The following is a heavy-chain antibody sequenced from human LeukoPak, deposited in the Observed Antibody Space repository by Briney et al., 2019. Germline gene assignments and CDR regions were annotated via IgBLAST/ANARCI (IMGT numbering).Heavy chain of an antibody. J-gene: IGHJ5*02. Sequence: SVKVSCKASGGTFSSYAISWVRQAPGQGLEWMGGIIPIFGTANYAQKFQGRVTITTDESTSTAYMELSSLRSEDTAVYYCARDSGHCSSTSCYVNWFDPWGQGTLVTVSS. CDR2: IIPIFGTA. CDR3: ARDSGHCSSTSCYVNWFDP. CDR1: GGTFSSYA. V-gene: IGHV1-69*05. D-gene: IGHD2-2*01.